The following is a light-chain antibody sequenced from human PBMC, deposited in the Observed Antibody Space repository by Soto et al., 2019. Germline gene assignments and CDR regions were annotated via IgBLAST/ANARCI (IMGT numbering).Light chain of an antibody. CDR1: KSDIGAGYD. J-gene: IGLJ1*01. CDR2: GNT. V-gene: IGLV1-40*01. CDR3: QSFDSSLSCYV. Sequence: QSVLTQPPSVSGAPGQRVTISCTGSKSDIGAGYDVHWYQQFPGAAPKLLIYGNTNRPSGVPDRFSGSRSGTSASLAITGLRAEDEADYFCQSFDSSLSCYVFGTGTKVTVL.